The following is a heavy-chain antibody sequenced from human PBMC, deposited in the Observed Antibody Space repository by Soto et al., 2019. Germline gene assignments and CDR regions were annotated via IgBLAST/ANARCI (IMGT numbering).Heavy chain of an antibody. D-gene: IGHD2-2*01. V-gene: IGHV3-21*01. J-gene: IGHJ6*03. CDR3: ARECRGYCSSTSKSTELNYYYYYMDV. CDR2: ISSSSSYI. CDR1: GFTFSSYS. Sequence: GGSLRLSCAASGFTFSSYSMNWVRQAPGKGLEWVSSISSSSSYIYYADSVKGRFTISRDNAKNSLYLQMNSLRAEDTAVYYCARECRGYCSSTSKSTELNYYYYYMDVWGKGTTVTVSS.